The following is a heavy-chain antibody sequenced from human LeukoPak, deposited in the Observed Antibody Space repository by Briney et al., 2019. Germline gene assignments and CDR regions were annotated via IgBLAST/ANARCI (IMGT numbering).Heavy chain of an antibody. V-gene: IGHV3-23*01. J-gene: IGHJ5*02. Sequence: GGSLRLSCAASGFTFSSYAMSWVRQAPGKGLEWVSAISGSGGSTYYADSVEGRFTISRDNSKNTLYLQMNSLRAEDTAVYYCAKDMVDITMVRGVTAGDWFDPWGQGTLVTVSS. D-gene: IGHD3-10*01. CDR1: GFTFSSYA. CDR3: AKDMVDITMVRGVTAGDWFDP. CDR2: ISGSGGST.